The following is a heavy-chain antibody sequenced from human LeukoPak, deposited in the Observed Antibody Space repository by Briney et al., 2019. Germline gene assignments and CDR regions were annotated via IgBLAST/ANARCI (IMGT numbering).Heavy chain of an antibody. D-gene: IGHD1-26*01. V-gene: IGHV3-23*01. CDR3: AKGRLGVGATNGIIDY. CDR2: ISGSGGST. CDR1: GFSFSDYA. J-gene: IGHJ4*02. Sequence: QPGGSLRLSCAASGFSFSDYAIYWVRQTPGKGLEWVSAISGSGGSTYYADSVKGRFTISRDNSKNTLYLQMNSLRAEDTAVYYCAKGRLGVGATNGIIDYWGQGTLVTVSS.